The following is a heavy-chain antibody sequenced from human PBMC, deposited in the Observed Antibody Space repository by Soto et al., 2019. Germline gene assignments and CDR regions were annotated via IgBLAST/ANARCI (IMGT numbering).Heavy chain of an antibody. D-gene: IGHD5-18*01. J-gene: IGHJ4*02. V-gene: IGHV3-53*01. CDR1: GFLVNSAY. CDR3: ARGGDSGAWGY. CDR2: INSDGST. Sequence: EVQLVESGGGLIPPGGSLRLSCAASGFLVNSAYMTWVRQAPGKGLEWLSMINSDGSTLYAESVKGRFTISRDNSKNRRYLQMNSLGAEAAAMYYCARGGDSGAWGYWGQGTLVIVTS.